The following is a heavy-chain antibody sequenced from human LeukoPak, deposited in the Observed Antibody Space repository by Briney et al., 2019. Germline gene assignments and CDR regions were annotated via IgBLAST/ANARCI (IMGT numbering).Heavy chain of an antibody. D-gene: IGHD2-2*01. Sequence: SQTLFLTCTVSGGSISSGNYYWSWIRQPPGKGLEWIGYIYYSGSTYYNPSLKSRVTISVDTSKNQFSLRLSSVTAADTAVYYCASIQVPTAMGWFDPWGQGTLVTVSS. CDR2: IYYSGST. CDR1: GGSISSGNYY. V-gene: IGHV4-30-4*08. CDR3: ASIQVPTAMGWFDP. J-gene: IGHJ5*02.